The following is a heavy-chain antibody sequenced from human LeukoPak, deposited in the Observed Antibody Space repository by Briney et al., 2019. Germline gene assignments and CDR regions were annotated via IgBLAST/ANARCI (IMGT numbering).Heavy chain of an antibody. Sequence: SQTLSLTCTVSGGSISSGGYYWSWIRQHPGKGLEWIGYIYYSGSTYYNPSLKSRVTISVDTSKNQFSLQLSSVTAADTAVYYCARLIGRQNYYDSSGYLDYWGQGTLVSVSS. V-gene: IGHV4-31*03. CDR2: IYYSGST. CDR1: GGSISSGGYY. D-gene: IGHD3-22*01. J-gene: IGHJ4*02. CDR3: ARLIGRQNYYDSSGYLDY.